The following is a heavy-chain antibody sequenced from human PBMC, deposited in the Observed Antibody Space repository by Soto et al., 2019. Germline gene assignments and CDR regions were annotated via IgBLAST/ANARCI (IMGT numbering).Heavy chain of an antibody. CDR2: ISYDGLNK. V-gene: IGHV3-30*18. CDR3: AKSEFASRHYFYYGMDV. Sequence: QVQVVESGGGVVQPGRSLRLSCAASGFAFSTIAMHWVRQAPGKGLEWVAVISYDGLNKYHAASVKGRFSISRDNSKNAVYLQMSSLRVEDTALYYCAKSEFASRHYFYYGMDVWGQGTTVIVSS. CDR1: GFAFSTIA. J-gene: IGHJ6*02. D-gene: IGHD6-13*01.